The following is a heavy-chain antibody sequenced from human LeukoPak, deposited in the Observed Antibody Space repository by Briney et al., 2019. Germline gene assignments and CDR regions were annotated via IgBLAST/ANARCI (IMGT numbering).Heavy chain of an antibody. CDR2: IYYSGST. Sequence: SETLSLTCTVSGGSISSYYWSWIRQPPGKGLEWIGFIYYSGSTNSNPSLKSRVTISVDTSKNQFPLKLSSVTAAGTAVYYCARLVWFGDLRGDDDGGQATLVT. J-gene: IGHJ4*02. CDR3: ARLVWFGDLRGDDD. CDR1: GGSISSYY. V-gene: IGHV4-59*08. D-gene: IGHD3-10*01.